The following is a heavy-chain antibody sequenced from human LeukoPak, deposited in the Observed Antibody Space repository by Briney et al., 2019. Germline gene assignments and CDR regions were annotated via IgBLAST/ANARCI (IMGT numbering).Heavy chain of an antibody. CDR2: ISYDGSNK. CDR3: ARSPYYYDSSGYHDAFDI. J-gene: IGHJ3*02. D-gene: IGHD3-22*01. V-gene: IGHV3-30*04. CDR1: GFIFSSYA. Sequence: GGSVRLFCAASGFIFSSYAMHWVRQAPGKGLEGGAVISYDGSNKYYADSEKGRFTISRDNCKNTLYLQMNSLRAEDPAVYYCARSPYYYDSSGYHDAFDIWGQGTMVTVSS.